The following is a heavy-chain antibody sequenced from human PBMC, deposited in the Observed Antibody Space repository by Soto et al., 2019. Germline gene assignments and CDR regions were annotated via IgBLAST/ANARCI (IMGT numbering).Heavy chain of an antibody. V-gene: IGHV1-18*01. CDR2: ISAYNGNT. J-gene: IGHJ4*02. CDR3: ARDQGDHYYGSGTRDY. CDR1: GYTFTSYG. Sequence: ASVKVSCKASGYTFTSYGISWVRQAPGQGLEWMGWISAYNGNTNYAQKLQGRVTMTTDTSTSTAYMELRSLRSDDTAVYYCARDQGDHYYGSGTRDYWGQGTLVTVSS. D-gene: IGHD3-10*01.